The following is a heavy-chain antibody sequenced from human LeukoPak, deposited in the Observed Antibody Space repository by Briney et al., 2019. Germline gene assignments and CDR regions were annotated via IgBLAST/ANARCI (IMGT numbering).Heavy chain of an antibody. Sequence: SETLSLTCTVSGGSISSYYWSWIRQPPGKGLEWIGYIYYSGSTNYNPSLKSRVTISVDTSKIQFSLKLSSVTAADTAEYYCARVDLYYYYMDVWGKGTTVTVSS. D-gene: IGHD3-9*01. V-gene: IGHV4-59*01. J-gene: IGHJ6*03. CDR1: GGSISSYY. CDR3: ARVDLYYYYMDV. CDR2: IYYSGST.